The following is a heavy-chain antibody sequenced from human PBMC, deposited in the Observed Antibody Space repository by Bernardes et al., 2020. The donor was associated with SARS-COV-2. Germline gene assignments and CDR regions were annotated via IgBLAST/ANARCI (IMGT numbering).Heavy chain of an antibody. V-gene: IGHV3-23*01. CDR3: AKGILLNYYYYYGLDV. Sequence: GSLRLSCAASGFSLSSYAMSWVRQAPGKGLEWVLVIGGSYAGIYYADSVKGRFTISRDISKNTLYLQMSSLRAEDTAEYFCAKGILLNYYYYYGLDVWGQGTTVTVSS. CDR2: IGGSYAGI. CDR1: GFSLSSYA. D-gene: IGHD2-21*01. J-gene: IGHJ6*02.